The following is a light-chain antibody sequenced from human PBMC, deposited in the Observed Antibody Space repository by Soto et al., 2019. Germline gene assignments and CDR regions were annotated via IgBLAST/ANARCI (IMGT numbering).Light chain of an antibody. CDR2: AAS. J-gene: IGKJ4*01. V-gene: IGKV1-27*01. Sequence: DIEMTQSPSSLSASVGDTVTITCRASQGIGNFLAWYQQKPGSFPKLLIYAASTFHSGGPSRFSGSGSGTEFTLTISSLQPEDVATYFCHRYNSVPLTFGGGTRVEIK. CDR3: HRYNSVPLT. CDR1: QGIGNF.